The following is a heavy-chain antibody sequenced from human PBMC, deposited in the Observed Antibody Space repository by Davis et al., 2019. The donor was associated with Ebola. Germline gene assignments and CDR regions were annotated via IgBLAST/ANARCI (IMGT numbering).Heavy chain of an antibody. Sequence: GESLKISCAASGFTFSSYSMNWVCQAPGKGLEWVSSISSSSSYIYYADSVKGRFTISRDNAKNSLYLQMNSLRAEDTAVYYCARLRGCSGGSCYSVPYGMDVWGQGTTVTVSS. CDR1: GFTFSSYS. CDR2: ISSSSSYI. V-gene: IGHV3-21*01. J-gene: IGHJ6*02. CDR3: ARLRGCSGGSCYSVPYGMDV. D-gene: IGHD2-15*01.